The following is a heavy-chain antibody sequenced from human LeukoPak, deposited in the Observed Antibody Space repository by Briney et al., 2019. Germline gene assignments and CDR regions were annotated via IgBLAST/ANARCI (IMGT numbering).Heavy chain of an antibody. D-gene: IGHD2-15*01. Sequence: PGGSLRLSCAASGFTVSSNYMSWVRQAPEKGLEWVSVIYSGGSTYYADSVKGRFTISRDNSKNTLYLQMNSLRAEDTAVYYCARGYCSGGSCYSFDYWGQGTLVTVSS. V-gene: IGHV3-53*01. CDR1: GFTVSSNY. CDR3: ARGYCSGGSCYSFDY. J-gene: IGHJ4*02. CDR2: IYSGGST.